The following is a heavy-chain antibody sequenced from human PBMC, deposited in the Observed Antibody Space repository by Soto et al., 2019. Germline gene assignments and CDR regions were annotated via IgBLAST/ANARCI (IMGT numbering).Heavy chain of an antibody. CDR3: AKPQEGGGWDY. CDR2: ISYDGSNK. Sequence: QVQLVESGGGVVQPGRSLRLSCAASGFTFSSYGMHWFRQAPGKGLEWVAVISYDGSNKYYADSVKGRFTISRDNSKNTLYLQMNSLRAEDTAVYYCAKPQEGGGWDYWGQGTLVTVSS. J-gene: IGHJ4*02. D-gene: IGHD6-19*01. CDR1: GFTFSSYG. V-gene: IGHV3-30*18.